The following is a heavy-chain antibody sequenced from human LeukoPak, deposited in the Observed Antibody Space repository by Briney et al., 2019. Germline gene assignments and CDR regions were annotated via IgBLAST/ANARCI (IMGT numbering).Heavy chain of an antibody. CDR2: IRRKVYGTTT. V-gene: IGHV3-49*04. Sequence: GGSLRLSCTASGFTFGNYCMSWVRQAPRKWLGWHGFIRRKVYGTTTEFAASVKSRFTISRDNSKSIAYLQMNSLKTEDTAVYYCARSGGYGVGWWGQGTLVTVSS. CDR3: ARSGGYGVGW. J-gene: IGHJ4*02. D-gene: IGHD5-18*01. CDR1: GFTFGNYC.